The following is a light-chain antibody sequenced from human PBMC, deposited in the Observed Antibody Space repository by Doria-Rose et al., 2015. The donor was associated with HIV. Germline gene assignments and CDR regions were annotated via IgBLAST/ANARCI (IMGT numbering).Light chain of an antibody. CDR3: QQYYDTPS. V-gene: IGKV4-1*01. Sequence: TQSPESLGMSLDERATLNCKSNQSLLYTSKNYLAWYQQKPGQPPKLLIYWASTRQSGVPARFSGSGSGTDFTLTISSLEAEDVAVYYCQQYYDTPSFGPGTTVDIQ. J-gene: IGKJ3*01. CDR2: WAS. CDR1: QSLLYTSKNY.